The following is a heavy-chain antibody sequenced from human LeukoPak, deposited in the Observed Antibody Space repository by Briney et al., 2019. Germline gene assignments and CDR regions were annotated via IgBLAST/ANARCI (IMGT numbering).Heavy chain of an antibody. V-gene: IGHV4-39*01. J-gene: IGHJ4*02. Sequence: SETLSLTCTVSGGSISSGGYYWSWIRQHPGKGLEWIGYIYYSGSTYYNPSLKSRVTISVDTSKNQFSLKLSSVTAADTAVYYCARHSTSRAARRGNYYFDYWGQGTLVTVSS. D-gene: IGHD6-6*01. CDR3: ARHSTSRAARRGNYYFDY. CDR1: GGSISSGGYY. CDR2: IYYSGST.